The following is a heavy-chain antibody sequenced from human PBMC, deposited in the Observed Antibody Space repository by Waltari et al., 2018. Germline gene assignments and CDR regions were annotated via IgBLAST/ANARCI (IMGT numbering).Heavy chain of an antibody. CDR2: INQDGSEK. J-gene: IGHJ4*02. Sequence: EVQLVESGGGLVQPGGSLRLSCAASGFTFSNNWRTWVRQAPGKGLGWVANINQDGSEKYSVESVKGRFTISRDNAKNSLYLQLNSLRADDTAVYYCTRGGDDSSWYWRNWGQGTLVTVSS. CDR3: TRGGDDSSWYWRN. V-gene: IGHV3-7*01. D-gene: IGHD6-13*01. CDR1: GFTFSNNW.